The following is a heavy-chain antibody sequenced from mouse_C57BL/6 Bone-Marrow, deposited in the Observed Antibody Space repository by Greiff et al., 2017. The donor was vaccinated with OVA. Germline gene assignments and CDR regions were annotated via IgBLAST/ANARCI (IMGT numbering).Heavy chain of an antibody. CDR1: GYTFTSYW. V-gene: IGHV1-59*01. Sequence: VQLQQPGAELVRPGTSVKLSCKASGYTFTSYWMHWVKQRPGQGLEWIGVIDPSDSYTNYNQKFKGKATLTVDTSSSTAYMQLSSLTSEDSAVYYCARDYGPWFAYWGQGTLVTVSA. CDR2: IDPSDSYT. D-gene: IGHD1-1*01. CDR3: ARDYGPWFAY. J-gene: IGHJ3*01.